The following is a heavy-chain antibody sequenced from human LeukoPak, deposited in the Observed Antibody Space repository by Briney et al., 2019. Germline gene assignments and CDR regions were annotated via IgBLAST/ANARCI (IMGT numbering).Heavy chain of an antibody. CDR2: ISAYNGNT. CDR3: ARDVPPLTTNFYYFYDYYMDV. Sequence: ASVKVFCKASGYTFTSYGISWVRQAPGQGLEWMGWISAYNGNTNYAQKLQRRVTMTTDTTTSTAYMELRSLRSDDTAVYYCARDVPPLTTNFYYFYDYYMDVWGKGTTVTVSS. D-gene: IGHD1-1*01. V-gene: IGHV1-18*01. CDR1: GYTFTSYG. J-gene: IGHJ6*03.